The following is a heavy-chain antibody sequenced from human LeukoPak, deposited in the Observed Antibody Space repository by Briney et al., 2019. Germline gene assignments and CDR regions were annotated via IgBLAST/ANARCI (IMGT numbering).Heavy chain of an antibody. V-gene: IGHV3-7*01. CDR3: ARAHYSSFDY. J-gene: IGHJ4*02. Sequence: GGSLRLSCAASGFTFRDYWMSWVRQAPGKGLEWVANIKEDGSEKHYVDSVKGRFTISRDNAKNSLYLQSLYLQMNSLRAEDTAVYYCARAHYSSFDYWGQGTLVTVSS. CDR2: IKEDGSEK. CDR1: GFTFRDYW. D-gene: IGHD3-22*01.